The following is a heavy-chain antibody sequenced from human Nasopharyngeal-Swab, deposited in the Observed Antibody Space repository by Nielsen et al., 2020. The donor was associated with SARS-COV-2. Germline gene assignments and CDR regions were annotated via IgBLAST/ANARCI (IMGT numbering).Heavy chain of an antibody. CDR2: ISWNSGYI. Sequence: SLKISCAASGFNFHAYAIHWVRQAPGKGLEWVSGISWNSGYIGYADSVKGRFTISRDNGKNSLYLQMNSLRAEDTAFYYCAKDERYYGSGPHISGFDYWGLGTLVTVSS. CDR1: GFNFHAYA. V-gene: IGHV3-9*01. J-gene: IGHJ4*02. CDR3: AKDERYYGSGPHISGFDY. D-gene: IGHD3-10*01.